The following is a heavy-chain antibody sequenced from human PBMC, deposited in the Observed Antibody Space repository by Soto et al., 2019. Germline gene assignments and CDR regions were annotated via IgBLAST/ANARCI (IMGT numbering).Heavy chain of an antibody. D-gene: IGHD3-10*01. V-gene: IGHV4-39*02. CDR3: ARFYGNAFDV. Sequence: QLQLQESGPGLVKPSETLSLTCSVSGGSITTSSYNWDWIRQPPGKGLEWIGTIYYDGSTSYNPSLRSQVPISVDTSKNPFALTVNSVAAADTAVYYCARFYGNAFDVWGRGTVVTVSS. CDR1: GGSITTSSYN. J-gene: IGHJ3*01. CDR2: IYYDGST.